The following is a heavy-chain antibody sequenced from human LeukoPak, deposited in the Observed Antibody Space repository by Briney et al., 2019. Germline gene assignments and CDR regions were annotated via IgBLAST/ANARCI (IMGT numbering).Heavy chain of an antibody. CDR2: ISAYNGNT. D-gene: IGHD3-10*01. CDR3: ARAEFEYYYGSGSYVY. CDR1: GYTFTSYG. J-gene: IGHJ4*02. Sequence: GASVKVSCKASGYTFTSYGISWVRQAPGQGLEWMGWISAYNGNTNYAQKLQGRVTMTTDTSTSTAYMELRSLRSDDTAVYYCARAEFEYYYGSGSYVYWGQGTLVTVSS. V-gene: IGHV1-18*01.